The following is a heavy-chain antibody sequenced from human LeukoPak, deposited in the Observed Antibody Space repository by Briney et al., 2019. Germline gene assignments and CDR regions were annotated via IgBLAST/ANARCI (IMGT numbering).Heavy chain of an antibody. V-gene: IGHV5-51*01. CDR2: IYPGDSDI. Sequence: GESLKISCKGFGYSFTSYWVGWVRQRSGKGLGWVGIIYPGDSDIRYSPSFQGPVTISADKSISTAYLQWSRLKASDTAMYYCARLEVEMATVYFDYWGQGILVTVSS. D-gene: IGHD5-24*01. J-gene: IGHJ4*02. CDR1: GYSFTSYW. CDR3: ARLEVEMATVYFDY.